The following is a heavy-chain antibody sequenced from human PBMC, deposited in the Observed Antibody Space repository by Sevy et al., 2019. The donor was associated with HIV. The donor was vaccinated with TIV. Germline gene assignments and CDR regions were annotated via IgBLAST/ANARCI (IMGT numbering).Heavy chain of an antibody. Sequence: GGSLRLSCAASGFSFSNSGMHWVRQAPGKGLEWVAAIWFDGSVKYYKDSVKDRFTISRDNSKNTLYLQMNSLRAEDTAVYYCARDRGRYCSGGSCYSGLDYWGQGTLVTVSS. CDR2: IWFDGSVK. J-gene: IGHJ4*02. CDR3: ARDRGRYCSGGSCYSGLDY. V-gene: IGHV3-33*01. CDR1: GFSFSNSG. D-gene: IGHD2-15*01.